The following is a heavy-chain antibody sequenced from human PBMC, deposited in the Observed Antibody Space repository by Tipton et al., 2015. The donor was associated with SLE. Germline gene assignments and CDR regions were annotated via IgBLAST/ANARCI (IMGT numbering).Heavy chain of an antibody. D-gene: IGHD6-19*01. V-gene: IGHV6-1*01. Sequence: GLVKPSQTLSLTCAISGDSVSSNSGAWNWIRQSPSRGLEWLGRTYYRSKWYNDYAVSVESRITIDADTSKNQFSLKLTSVTAADTAVYFCARGSLAGDYWGQGALVTVSS. CDR1: GDSVSSNSGA. CDR2: TYYRSKWYN. CDR3: ARGSLAGDY. J-gene: IGHJ4*02.